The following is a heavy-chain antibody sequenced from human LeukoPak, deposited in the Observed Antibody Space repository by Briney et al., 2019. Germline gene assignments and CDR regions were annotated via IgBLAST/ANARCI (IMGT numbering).Heavy chain of an antibody. CDR3: ARQLGYCSAGTCYFDS. J-gene: IGHJ4*02. Sequence: PGGSLRLSCAASGFTFNSYAMAWVRQAPGKGLEWVSSLASGRSPSYADSLEGRLTMSSDNAKNTLYLQMDNLRAEDTAIYYCARQLGYCSAGTCYFDSWGLGTQVAVSS. CDR1: GFTFNSYA. D-gene: IGHD2-15*01. CDR2: LASGRSP. V-gene: IGHV3-23*05.